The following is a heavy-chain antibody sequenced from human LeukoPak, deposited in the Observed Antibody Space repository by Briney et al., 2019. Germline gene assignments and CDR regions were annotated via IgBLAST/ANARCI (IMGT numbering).Heavy chain of an antibody. CDR3: AMVATIWFDY. D-gene: IGHD5-24*01. V-gene: IGHV3-23*01. Sequence: GGSLRLSCAASGFTSSSYAMSWVRQAPGKGLEWVSAISGSGGSTYYADSVKGRFTISRDSSKNTLYLQMNSLRAEDTAVYYCAMVATIWFDYWGQGTLVTVSS. J-gene: IGHJ4*02. CDR1: GFTSSSYA. CDR2: ISGSGGST.